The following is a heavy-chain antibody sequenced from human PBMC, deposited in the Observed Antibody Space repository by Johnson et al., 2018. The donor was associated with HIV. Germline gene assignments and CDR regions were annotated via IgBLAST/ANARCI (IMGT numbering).Heavy chain of an antibody. V-gene: IGHV3-30*19. J-gene: IGHJ3*02. D-gene: IGHD4-11*01. Sequence: QVQLVESGGGVVPPGGSLRLSCAASGFTFSTYGMHWVRQAPGKGLEWVAVISYDGSNKYYADSVKGRFTISRDNSKHTLYLQMNSLRAEDTAVYYCARPYSDYVDGAFDIWGPGTMFTVSS. CDR3: ARPYSDYVDGAFDI. CDR1: GFTFSTYG. CDR2: ISYDGSNK.